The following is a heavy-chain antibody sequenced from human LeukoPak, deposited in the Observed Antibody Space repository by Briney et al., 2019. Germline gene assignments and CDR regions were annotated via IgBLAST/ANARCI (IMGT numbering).Heavy chain of an antibody. Sequence: ASVKVSCKASGYTFTSYAMNWVRQAPGQGLEWMGWINTNTGNPTYAQGFTGRFVFSLDTSVSTAYLQISSLKAEDTAVYYCARDYGGSGWFGELSHDYWGQGTLVTVSS. J-gene: IGHJ4*02. CDR3: ARDYGGSGWFGELSHDY. CDR1: GYTFTSYA. D-gene: IGHD3-10*01. CDR2: INTNTGNP. V-gene: IGHV7-4-1*02.